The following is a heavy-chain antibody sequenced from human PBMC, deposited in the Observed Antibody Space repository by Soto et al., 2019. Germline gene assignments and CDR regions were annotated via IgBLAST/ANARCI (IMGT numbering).Heavy chain of an antibody. V-gene: IGHV3-30*18. CDR1: GLPFSIYG. D-gene: IGHD3-22*01. CDR2: ISYDGSNK. Sequence: GGSLRLCYAASGLPFSIYGMRWVRQEQGKGLEWVAVISYDGSNKYYADSVKGRFTISRDNSKNTLYLQMNSLRAEDTAVYYCSKPNHRLNYYDSSVLDFLVQGTLVTGSS. CDR3: SKPNHRLNYYDSSVLDF. J-gene: IGHJ4*02.